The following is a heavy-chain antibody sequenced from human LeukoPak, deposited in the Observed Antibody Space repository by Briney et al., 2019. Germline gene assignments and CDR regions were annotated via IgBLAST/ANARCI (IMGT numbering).Heavy chain of an antibody. D-gene: IGHD6-13*01. Sequence: PGGSLRLXCAASGFTFSSYWMSWVRRAPGKGLEWVANIKQDGSEKYYVDSVKGRFTISRDNAKNSLYLQMNSLRAEDTAVYYCAREPPRYSSSWYPNDYWGQGTLVTVSS. CDR2: IKQDGSEK. V-gene: IGHV3-7*01. J-gene: IGHJ4*02. CDR3: AREPPRYSSSWYPNDY. CDR1: GFTFSSYW.